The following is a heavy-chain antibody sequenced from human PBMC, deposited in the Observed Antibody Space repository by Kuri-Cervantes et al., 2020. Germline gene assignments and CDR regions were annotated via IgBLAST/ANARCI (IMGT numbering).Heavy chain of an antibody. V-gene: IGHV4-34*01. J-gene: IGHJ4*02. CDR3: ARVAYSYYYDSSGYLPFDY. Sequence: SQTLSLTCAVYGGSFSGYYWSWIRQPPGKGLEWTGEINHSGSTNYNPSLKSRVTISVDTSKNQFSLKLSSVTAADTAVYYCARVAYSYYYDSSGYLPFDYWGQGTLVTVSS. D-gene: IGHD3-22*01. CDR2: INHSGST. CDR1: GGSFSGYY.